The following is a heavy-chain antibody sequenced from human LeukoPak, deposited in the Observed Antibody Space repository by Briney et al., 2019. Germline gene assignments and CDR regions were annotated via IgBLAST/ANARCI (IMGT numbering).Heavy chain of an antibody. CDR2: ISYDGSNK. J-gene: IGHJ4*02. Sequence: GGSLRLSCVASGFTFSSYAMHWVRQAPGKGLEWVALISYDGSNKYYADSVKGRFTISRDNSKNTLYLQMNSLRAEDTAVYYCARGGVYSSGSYYLYYFDYWGQGALVTVSS. V-gene: IGHV3-30-3*01. CDR1: GFTFSSYA. D-gene: IGHD6-19*01. CDR3: ARGGVYSSGSYYLYYFDY.